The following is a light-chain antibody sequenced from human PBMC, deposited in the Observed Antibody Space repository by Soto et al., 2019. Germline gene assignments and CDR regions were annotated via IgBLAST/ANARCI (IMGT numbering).Light chain of an antibody. V-gene: IGKV1-6*01. CDR3: LQDYDYPRT. CDR1: QDIRNE. J-gene: IGKJ1*01. CDR2: AAS. Sequence: AIQVTQFPSSLSASVGDRVTITCRASQDIRNELGWYQQRPGKAPELLIYAASSLQSGVPSRFSGSGSGTDFTLTISSLQPEDFATYFCLQDYDYPRTFGQGTKVEFK.